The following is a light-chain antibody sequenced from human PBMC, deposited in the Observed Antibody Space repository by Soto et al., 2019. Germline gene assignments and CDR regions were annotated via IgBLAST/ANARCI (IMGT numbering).Light chain of an antibody. CDR1: TSDVGGYSF. CDR2: EVS. Sequence: QSALTQPASVSGSPGQSITISCTGTTSDVGGYSFVSWYQLHPGKAPKLMIYEVSNRPSGVSNRFSGSKSGNTASLTISGLQAEDEADYYCNSYTTSSTLVFGTGTKLTVL. CDR3: NSYTTSSTLV. J-gene: IGLJ1*01. V-gene: IGLV2-14*01.